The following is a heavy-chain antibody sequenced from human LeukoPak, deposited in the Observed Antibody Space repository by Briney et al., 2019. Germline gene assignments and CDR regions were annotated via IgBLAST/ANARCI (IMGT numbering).Heavy chain of an antibody. V-gene: IGHV4-39*07. CDR1: GGSISSSSYY. Sequence: SETLSLTCTVSGGSISSSSYYWGWIRQPPGKGLEWIGSIYYSGSTYYNPSLKSRVTISVDTSKNQFSLKLSSVTAADTAVYYCASIFGGVRGSFITYKYYFDYWGQGTLVTVSS. CDR3: ASIFGGVRGSFITYKYYFDY. D-gene: IGHD3-16*01. CDR2: IYYSGST. J-gene: IGHJ4*02.